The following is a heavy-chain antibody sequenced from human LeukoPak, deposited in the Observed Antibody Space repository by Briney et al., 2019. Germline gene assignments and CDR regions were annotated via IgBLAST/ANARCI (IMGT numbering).Heavy chain of an antibody. V-gene: IGHV3-9*01. CDR2: ISWNSGSI. J-gene: IGHJ4*02. CDR3: AKDTGRGKYGYDHRGAFDY. D-gene: IGHD5-12*01. Sequence: SLRLSCAASGFTFDDYAMHWVRQAPGKGLEWVSGISWNSGSIGYADSVKGRFTISRDNAKNSLYLQMNSLRAEDTALYYCAKDTGRGKYGYDHRGAFDYWGQGTLVTVSS. CDR1: GFTFDDYA.